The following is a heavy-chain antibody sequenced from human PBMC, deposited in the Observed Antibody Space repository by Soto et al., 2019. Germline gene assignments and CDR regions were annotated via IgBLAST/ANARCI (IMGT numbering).Heavy chain of an antibody. D-gene: IGHD2-21*02. CDR2: IRSKAYGGTT. CDR3: TRVASTGDYYFDY. Sequence: EVQLVESGGGLVQPGRSLRLSCTASGFTFGDYAMSWVRQAPGKGLEWVGFIRSKAYGGTTEYAASVKGRFTISRDDSKSIAYLQMNSLKTEDTAVYYCTRVASTGDYYFDYWGQGTLVSVSS. J-gene: IGHJ4*02. CDR1: GFTFGDYA. V-gene: IGHV3-49*04.